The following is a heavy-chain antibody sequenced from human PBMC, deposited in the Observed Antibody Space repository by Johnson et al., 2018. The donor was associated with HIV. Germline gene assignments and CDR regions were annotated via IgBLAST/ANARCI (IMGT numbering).Heavy chain of an antibody. J-gene: IGHJ3*02. Sequence: VQLVESGGGLVHPGGSLRLSCAASGFTVSTNYMSWVRQAPGKGLEWVSLIYTGGSTFYADSVKGRFTISRDTSKNALYLQMNSLRAEDTAVYYCARVRVGAFDIWGQGTMVTVSS. CDR1: GFTVSTNY. V-gene: IGHV3-66*02. D-gene: IGHD1-26*01. CDR3: ARVRVGAFDI. CDR2: IYTGGST.